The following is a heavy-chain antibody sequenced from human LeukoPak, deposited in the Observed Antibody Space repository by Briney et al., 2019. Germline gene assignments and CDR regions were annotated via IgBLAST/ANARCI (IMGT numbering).Heavy chain of an antibody. D-gene: IGHD3-16*01. CDR1: GFTLSSYS. CDR2: ISSSSSTM. V-gene: IGHV3-48*02. CDR3: ARGVWPQADV. Sequence: PGGSLRLSCAASGFTLSSYSMNWVRQAPGKGLEWVSYISSSSSTMYFADSVKGRLTISRDNAKNSLYLQMNSLRDEDTAVYYCARGVWPQADVWGQGTTVTVSS. J-gene: IGHJ6*02.